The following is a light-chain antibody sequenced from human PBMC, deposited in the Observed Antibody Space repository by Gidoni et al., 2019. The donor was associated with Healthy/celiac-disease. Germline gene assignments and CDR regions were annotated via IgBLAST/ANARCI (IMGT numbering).Light chain of an antibody. CDR2: QDS. V-gene: IGLV3-1*01. J-gene: IGLJ2*01. CDR1: KLGDKY. CDR3: QAWDSSTGV. Sequence: YELTQPPSVSVSPGQTASITCSGDKLGDKYACWYQQKPGQSPVLVIYQDSKRPSGIPERFSGSNSGNTATLTISGTQAMDEADYYCQAWDSSTGVFGGGTKLTVL.